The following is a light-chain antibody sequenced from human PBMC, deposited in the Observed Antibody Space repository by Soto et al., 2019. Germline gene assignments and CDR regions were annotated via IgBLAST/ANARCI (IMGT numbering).Light chain of an antibody. V-gene: IGKV3-20*01. J-gene: IGKJ4*01. Sequence: EVVLTQSPGTLSLSPGERGTLSCRASQSVNSAHLVWYQQKPGQAPRLLIYGAYSRATGIPDRFSGSGSGTDFTLTISGLEPEDAAVYYCQHYAGSRLTFGGGTKVELK. CDR1: QSVNSAH. CDR2: GAY. CDR3: QHYAGSRLT.